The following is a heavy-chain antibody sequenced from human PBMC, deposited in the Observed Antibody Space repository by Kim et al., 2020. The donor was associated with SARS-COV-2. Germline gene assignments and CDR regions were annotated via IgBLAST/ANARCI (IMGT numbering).Heavy chain of an antibody. J-gene: IGHJ6*02. V-gene: IGHV1-69*04. CDR2: IIPILGIA. CDR3: ASCSSTSCYSGNSYYYYGMDV. CDR1: AGTFSSYA. Sequence: SVKVSCKASAGTFSSYAISWVRQAPGQGLEWMGRIIPILGIANYAQKFQGRVTITADKSTSTAYMELSSLRSEDTAVYYCASCSSTSCYSGNSYYYYGMDVWGQRTTVTVSS. D-gene: IGHD2-2*01.